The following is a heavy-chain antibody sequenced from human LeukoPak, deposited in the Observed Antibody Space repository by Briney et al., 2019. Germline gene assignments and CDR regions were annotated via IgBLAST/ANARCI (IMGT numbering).Heavy chain of an antibody. CDR1: VESVSGYY. CDR3: ARFGVYCSSRSCPKLYYFDY. V-gene: IGHV4-34*01. J-gene: IGHJ4*02. CDR2: IHHSGST. D-gene: IGHD2-2*01. Sequence: SETLSLTRAVYVESVSGYYWSWIRQPPGKGLEWIGEIHHSGSTNYNPSLESRVTLSVDTSKNQFSLRLTSVTAADTAVYYCARFGVYCSSRSCPKLYYFDYWGQGTLVTVSS.